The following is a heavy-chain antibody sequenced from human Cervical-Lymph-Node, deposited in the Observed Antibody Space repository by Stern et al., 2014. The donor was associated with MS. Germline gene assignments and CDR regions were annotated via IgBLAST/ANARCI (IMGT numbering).Heavy chain of an antibody. V-gene: IGHV4-4*02. CDR3: ARVDREVVFPWFDS. CDR2: IYHNGDT. D-gene: IGHD2-2*01. CDR1: GDSISSGNW. Sequence: QVQLVQSGPGLVKPSGTLSLTCAVSGDSISSGNWWTWVRQPPGKGLEGIGGIYHNGDTNYNPSLKSRVSMSVDKPKNQLSLKLTSVTAADTAVYYCARVDREVVFPWFDSWGQGALVTVSS. J-gene: IGHJ5*01.